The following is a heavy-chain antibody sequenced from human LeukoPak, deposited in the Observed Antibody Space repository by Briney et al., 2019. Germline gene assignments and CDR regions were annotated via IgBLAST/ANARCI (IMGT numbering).Heavy chain of an antibody. Sequence: PGGSLRLSCAASGFTFSSYSMNWVRQASGKGLEWVGRIRSKANSYATAYAASVKGRFTISRDDSKNTAYLQMNSLKTEDTAVYYCTRLPAGSGYRDAFDIWGQGTMVTVSS. D-gene: IGHD3-22*01. CDR1: GFTFSSYS. CDR2: IRSKANSYAT. V-gene: IGHV3-73*01. CDR3: TRLPAGSGYRDAFDI. J-gene: IGHJ3*02.